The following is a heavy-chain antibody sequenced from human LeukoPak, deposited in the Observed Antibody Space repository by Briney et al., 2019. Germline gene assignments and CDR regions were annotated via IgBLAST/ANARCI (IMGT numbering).Heavy chain of an antibody. CDR3: ARGLKDCSSTNCYTFDY. V-gene: IGHV3-21*01. D-gene: IGHD2-2*01. Sequence: GGSLRLSCAASGFTFSSYSMNWVRQAPGKGLEWVSSISSSSSYIYYADSVKGRFTISRDNAKNSLYLQMNSLRAEDTAVYYCARGLKDCSSTNCYTFDYWGQGTLVTVSS. CDR1: GFTFSSYS. J-gene: IGHJ4*02. CDR2: ISSSSSYI.